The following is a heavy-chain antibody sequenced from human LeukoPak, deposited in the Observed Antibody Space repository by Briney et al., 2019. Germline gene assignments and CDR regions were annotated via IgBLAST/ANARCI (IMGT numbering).Heavy chain of an antibody. Sequence: PSQTLSLTRTVSGGSISSGGYYWSWIRQHPGKGLEWIGYIYYSGSTYYNPSLKSRVTTSVDTSKNQFSLKLSSVTAADTAVYYCASHPGYSSGMVDIWGQGTMVTVSS. J-gene: IGHJ3*02. V-gene: IGHV4-31*03. CDR3: ASHPGYSSGMVDI. CDR1: GGSISSGGYY. D-gene: IGHD6-19*01. CDR2: IYYSGST.